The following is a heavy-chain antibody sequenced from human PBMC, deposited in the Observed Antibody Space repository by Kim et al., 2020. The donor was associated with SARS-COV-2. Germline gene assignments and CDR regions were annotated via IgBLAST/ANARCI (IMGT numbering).Heavy chain of an antibody. CDR2: ISSSSSTI. Sequence: GGSLRLSCAASGFTFSSYSMNWVRQAPGKGLEWVSYISSSSSTIYYADSVKGRFTISRDNAKNSLYLQMNSLRAEDTAVYYCARGGYCTNGVCYLSRPFDYWGQGTLVTVSS. J-gene: IGHJ4*02. V-gene: IGHV3-48*04. CDR3: ARGGYCTNGVCYLSRPFDY. CDR1: GFTFSSYS. D-gene: IGHD2-8*01.